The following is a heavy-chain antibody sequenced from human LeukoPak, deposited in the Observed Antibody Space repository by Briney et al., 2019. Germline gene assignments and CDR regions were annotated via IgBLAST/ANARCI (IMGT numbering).Heavy chain of an antibody. J-gene: IGHJ6*02. CDR1: VRTFSSYA. CDR2: IIPILGIA. V-gene: IGHV1-69*04. Sequence: SVKVTCKASVRTFSSYAISCVRQAPGHGLEWTGRIIPILGIANSAQKFQGRVTITADKSTSTAYLELSSLRSEDTAVYYCARDGWADHYYYGMDVWGQGTTVTVSS. D-gene: IGHD2-2*03. CDR3: ARDGWADHYYYGMDV.